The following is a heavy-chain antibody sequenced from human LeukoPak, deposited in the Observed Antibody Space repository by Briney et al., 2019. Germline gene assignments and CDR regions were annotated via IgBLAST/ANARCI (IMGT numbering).Heavy chain of an antibody. CDR1: GFTFSSYW. CDR2: IKQDGSEK. V-gene: IGHV3-7*01. CDR3: ASRPGYCSSTSCYPLGY. J-gene: IGHJ4*02. D-gene: IGHD2-2*01. Sequence: GGSLRLSCAASGFTFSSYWMSWVRQAPGKRLEWVANIKQDGSEKYYVDSVKGRFTISRDNAKNSLYLQMNSLRAEDTAVYYCASRPGYCSSTSCYPLGYWGQGTLVTVSS.